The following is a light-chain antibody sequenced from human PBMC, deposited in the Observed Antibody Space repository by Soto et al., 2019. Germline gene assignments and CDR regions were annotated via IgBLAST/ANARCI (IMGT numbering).Light chain of an antibody. Sequence: QSVLTQPASVSGSPGQSITISCTGTSSDVGNYNFVSWYQQLPGEAPKLIIYDVTNRPSGLSDRFSGSKSANTASLTISELXXXXEADYYCSSYTSSHTLVFGSGTKVT. V-gene: IGLV2-14*01. CDR3: SSYTSSHTLV. CDR1: SSDVGNYNF. CDR2: DVT. J-gene: IGLJ1*01.